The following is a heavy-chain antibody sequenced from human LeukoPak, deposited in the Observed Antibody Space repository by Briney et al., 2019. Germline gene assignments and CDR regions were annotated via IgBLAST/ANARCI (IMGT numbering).Heavy chain of an antibody. CDR2: IYHSGST. D-gene: IGHD3-22*01. J-gene: IGHJ4*02. Sequence: SETLSLTCTVSGGSISSYYWSWIRQPPGKGLEWIGYIYHSGSTNYKPSLKSRVTISVDTSKNQFSLKLSSVTAADTAVYYCARVTGYMIEDYFDYWGQGTLVTVSS. CDR1: GGSISSYY. CDR3: ARVTGYMIEDYFDY. V-gene: IGHV4-59*01.